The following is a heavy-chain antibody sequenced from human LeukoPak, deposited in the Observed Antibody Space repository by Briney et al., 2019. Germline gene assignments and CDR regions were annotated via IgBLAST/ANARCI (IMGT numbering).Heavy chain of an antibody. CDR1: GGSISSSSYY. CDR2: IYYSGST. J-gene: IGHJ5*02. D-gene: IGHD3-22*01. V-gene: IGHV4-39*01. CDR3: ARQRDTMIVVVIGGSWFDP. Sequence: SETLSLTCTVSGGSISSSSYYWGWIRQPPGKGLEWIGSIYYSGSTYYNPSLKSRVTISVDTSKNQFSLKLSSVTAADTAVYYCARQRDTMIVVVIGGSWFDPWGQGTLVTDSS.